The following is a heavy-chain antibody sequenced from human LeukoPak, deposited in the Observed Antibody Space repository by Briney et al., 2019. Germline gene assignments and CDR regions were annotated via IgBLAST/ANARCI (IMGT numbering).Heavy chain of an antibody. Sequence: SETLSLTCTVSGGSMSPYHWGWIRQPPAKGLERTGYIYYSGSTNYNPSLNSRVTISVDTSKNQFSLRLSSVTAGDTAIYYCARAVSGRFDYWGQGTLVTVSS. CDR3: ARAVSGRFDY. CDR2: IYYSGST. V-gene: IGHV4-59*08. CDR1: GGSMSPYH. D-gene: IGHD6-19*01. J-gene: IGHJ4*02.